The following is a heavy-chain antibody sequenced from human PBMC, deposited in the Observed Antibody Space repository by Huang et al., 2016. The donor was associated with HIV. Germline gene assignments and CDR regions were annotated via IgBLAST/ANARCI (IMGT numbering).Heavy chain of an antibody. CDR1: GGPFSTHY. D-gene: IGHD1-1*01. V-gene: IGHV4-34*02. CDR2: IKYNGHA. Sequence: QVRLQQWGGGLVRPSETLSRTCAVYGGPFSTHYWSWIRQSRGKGMEWIAEIKYNGHANFNPSIRSRVSISVDTSKNQFSLNVTSVTAADTAIYYCARGRDTTEMDTVDDALDVWDQGTLVSVSS. J-gene: IGHJ3*01. CDR3: ARGRDTTEMDTVDDALDV.